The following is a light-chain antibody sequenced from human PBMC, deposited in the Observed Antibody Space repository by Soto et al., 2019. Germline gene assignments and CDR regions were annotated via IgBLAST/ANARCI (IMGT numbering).Light chain of an antibody. J-gene: IGKJ3*01. CDR1: QGISTY. Sequence: DIQLTQSPSFLSASVGDRVTITCRASQGISTYLAWYQQRPGKAPKLLIYAASTLQSGVPSRFSGSGSGTEFTLTISSLQPEDFATYYCQQLISFRFTFGPGTKVDIK. V-gene: IGKV1-9*01. CDR3: QQLISFRFT. CDR2: AAS.